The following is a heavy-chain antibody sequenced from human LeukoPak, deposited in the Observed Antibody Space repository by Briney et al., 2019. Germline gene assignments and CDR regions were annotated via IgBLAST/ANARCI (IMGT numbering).Heavy chain of an antibody. CDR1: GGSISSSNW. V-gene: IGHV4-4*02. CDR2: IYHSGST. CDR3: ARVETAMEAFDI. D-gene: IGHD5-18*01. Sequence: PSETLSVTCAVSGGSISSSNWWSWVRQPPGKGLEWIGEIYHSGSTNYNPSLKSRVTISVDKSKNQFSLKLSSVTAADTAVYYCARVETAMEAFDIWGQGTMVTVSS. J-gene: IGHJ3*02.